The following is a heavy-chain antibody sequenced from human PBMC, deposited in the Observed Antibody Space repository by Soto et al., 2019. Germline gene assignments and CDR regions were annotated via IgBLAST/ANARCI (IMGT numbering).Heavy chain of an antibody. D-gene: IGHD5-12*01. CDR1: GFTFSDYY. J-gene: IGHJ3*01. CDR2: ISSSSSYT. Sequence: GGSLRLSCAASGFTFSDYYMSWIRQAPGKGLEWVSYISSSSSYTNYADSVKGRFTISRGNAKNSLDLQMNSLGAEDTAVYYCVSINSGYDWLGALDVWGQGTMVPVSS. V-gene: IGHV3-11*06. CDR3: VSINSGYDWLGALDV.